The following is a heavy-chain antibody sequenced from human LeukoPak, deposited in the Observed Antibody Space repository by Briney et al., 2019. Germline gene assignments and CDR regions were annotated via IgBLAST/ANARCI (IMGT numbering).Heavy chain of an antibody. CDR2: ISSSSSYI. Sequence: GGSLRLSCAASGFTFSSYSMNWVRQAPGKGLEWVSSISSSSSYIYYADSVKGRFTISRDNAKNSLSLQMNSLRAEDTAVYYCVRGGTIVVVTAINYWGQGTLATVSS. CDR1: GFTFSSYS. V-gene: IGHV3-21*01. CDR3: VRGGTIVVVTAINY. J-gene: IGHJ4*02. D-gene: IGHD2-21*02.